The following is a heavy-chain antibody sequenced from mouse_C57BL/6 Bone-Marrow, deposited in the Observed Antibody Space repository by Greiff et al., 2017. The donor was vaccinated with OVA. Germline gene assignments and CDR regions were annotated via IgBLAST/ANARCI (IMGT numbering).Heavy chain of an antibody. V-gene: IGHV1-18*01. J-gene: IGHJ3*01. CDR1: GYTFTDYN. CDR2: INPNNGGT. Sequence: EVHLVESGPELVKPGASVKIPCKASGYTFTDYNMDWVKQSHGKSLEWIGDINPNNGGTIYNQKFKGKATLTVDKSSSTAYMELRSLTSEDTAVYYCARDGYYEGFAYWGQGTLVTVSA. CDR3: ARDGYYEGFAY. D-gene: IGHD2-3*01.